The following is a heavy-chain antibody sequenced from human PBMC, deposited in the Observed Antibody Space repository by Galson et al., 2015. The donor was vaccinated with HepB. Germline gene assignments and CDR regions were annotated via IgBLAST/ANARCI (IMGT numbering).Heavy chain of an antibody. D-gene: IGHD1/OR15-1a*01. Sequence: QSGAEVKKPGESLKISCKGSGYSFTTHWIGWVRQMPGKGLEWMGVTHPGDSNTRYSPSFQGQVTISADKSISTAYLQWSSLKASDTAVYYCASGNNADYWGQGTLVTVSS. V-gene: IGHV5-51*01. CDR3: ASGNNADY. CDR2: THPGDSNT. CDR1: GYSFTTHW. J-gene: IGHJ4*02.